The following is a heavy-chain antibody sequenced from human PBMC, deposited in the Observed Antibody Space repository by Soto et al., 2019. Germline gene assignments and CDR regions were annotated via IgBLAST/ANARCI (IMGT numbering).Heavy chain of an antibody. CDR3: ASSNGGDHAIYYYYGMDV. J-gene: IGHJ6*01. CDR2: IYPGDSDT. D-gene: IGHD2-21*02. Sequence: GESMKISCKGFGYRFTSYWIGWVLQMTGKCLEWMGIIYPGDSDTRYSPSFQGPVTISADNSISTAYLRWRGLKAADTAMYYCASSNGGDHAIYYYYGMDVWVQGTRVTVSS. CDR1: GYRFTSYW. V-gene: IGHV5-51*01.